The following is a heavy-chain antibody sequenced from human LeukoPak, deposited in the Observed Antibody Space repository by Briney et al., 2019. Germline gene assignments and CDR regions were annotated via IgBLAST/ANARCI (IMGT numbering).Heavy chain of an antibody. CDR3: ARDLIRSNDAFDI. Sequence: PSETLSLTCAVYGGSFSGYYWSWIRQPPGKGLEWIGYIYYSGSTYYNPSLKSRVTISVDTSKNQFSLRLSSVTAADTAVYYCARDLIRSNDAFDIWGQGTMVTVSS. CDR2: IYYSGST. J-gene: IGHJ3*02. D-gene: IGHD3-3*02. CDR1: GGSFSGYY. V-gene: IGHV4-30-4*01.